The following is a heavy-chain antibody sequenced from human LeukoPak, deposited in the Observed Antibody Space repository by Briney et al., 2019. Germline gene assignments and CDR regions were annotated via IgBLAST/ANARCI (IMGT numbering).Heavy chain of an antibody. CDR2: ISGSGGST. CDR1: GFTFSSYA. CDR3: AKDRSIAVASTTAFEY. D-gene: IGHD6-19*01. Sequence: PGRSLRLSCVVSGFTFSSYAMSWVRQAPGKGLEWVSGISGSGGSTHYADSVKGRFTISRDNSKNTVYLQVNSLRAEDTALYYCAKDRSIAVASTTAFEYWGQGTLVTVSS. J-gene: IGHJ4*02. V-gene: IGHV3-23*01.